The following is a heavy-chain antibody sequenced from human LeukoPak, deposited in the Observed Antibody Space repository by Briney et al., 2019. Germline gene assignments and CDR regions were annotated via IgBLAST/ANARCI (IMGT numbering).Heavy chain of an antibody. CDR1: GGSISSYY. Sequence: SETLSLTCTVSGGSISSYYWSWIRQPPGKGLEWIGRIYTSGSTNYNPSLKSRVTMSVDASKNQFSLKLSSVTAADTAVYYCARENLAAAGTRGGYYYYYYMDVWGKGTTVTVSS. CDR2: IYTSGST. CDR3: ARENLAAAGTRGGYYYYYYMDV. D-gene: IGHD6-13*01. V-gene: IGHV4-4*07. J-gene: IGHJ6*03.